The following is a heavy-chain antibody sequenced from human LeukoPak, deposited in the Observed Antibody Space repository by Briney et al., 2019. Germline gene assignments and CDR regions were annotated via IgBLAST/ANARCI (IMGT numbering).Heavy chain of an antibody. D-gene: IGHD3-22*01. J-gene: IGHJ4*02. CDR1: GLALSSNC. CDR3: ARDRDTSGYIFDY. V-gene: IGHV3-53*01. CDR2: IYRSGPT. Sequence: PGGSLRLSCAASGLALSSNCVRCARQAPGKGLEWVPVIYRSGPTFYADSVRGRFTISRDNTKNTVDLQMNSLRAEDTAVYYCARDRDTSGYIFDYWGRGTLVTVSS.